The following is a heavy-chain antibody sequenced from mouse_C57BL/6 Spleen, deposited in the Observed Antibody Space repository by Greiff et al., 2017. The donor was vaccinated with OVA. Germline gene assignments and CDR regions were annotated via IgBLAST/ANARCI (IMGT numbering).Heavy chain of an antibody. CDR2: ISSGSSTI. CDR1: GFTFSDYG. Sequence: EVQLVESGGGLVKPGGSLKLSCAASGFTFSDYGMHWVRQAPEKGLEWVAYISSGSSTIYYADTVKGRFTISRDNAKNTLFLQMTSLRSEDTAMYYCARPSSYYMGNTWFAYWGQGTLVTVSA. J-gene: IGHJ3*01. V-gene: IGHV5-17*01. CDR3: ARPSSYYMGNTWFAY. D-gene: IGHD2-12*01.